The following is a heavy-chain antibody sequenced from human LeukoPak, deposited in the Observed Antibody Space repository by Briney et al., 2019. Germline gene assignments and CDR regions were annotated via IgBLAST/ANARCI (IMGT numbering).Heavy chain of an antibody. V-gene: IGHV3-23*01. CDR1: GFTFSSYS. J-gene: IGHJ4*02. D-gene: IGHD2-8*01. CDR2: ISGSGGST. Sequence: GGSLRLSCAASGFTFSSYSMSWVRQAPGKGLEWVSAISGSGGSTYYADSVKGRFTISRDNSKTTLFLHMNGLRAEDTAVYYCAKDPDCTSGVCYTFFDYWGQGTLVTVSS. CDR3: AKDPDCTSGVCYTFFDY.